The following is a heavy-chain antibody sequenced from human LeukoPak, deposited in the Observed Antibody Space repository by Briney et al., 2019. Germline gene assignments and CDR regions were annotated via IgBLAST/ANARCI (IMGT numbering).Heavy chain of an antibody. D-gene: IGHD4-23*01. J-gene: IGHJ3*02. CDR1: GDSVSSYSAA. CDR2: TYYRSKWYN. CDR3: ARSGGHDAFDI. Sequence: SQTLSLTCAISGDSVSSYSAAWSWIRQSPSRGLGWLGRTYYRSKWYNDYAVSVKSRITINPDTSKNQFSLQLTSVTPEDTAVYYCARSGGHDAFDIWGQGTMVTVSS. V-gene: IGHV6-1*01.